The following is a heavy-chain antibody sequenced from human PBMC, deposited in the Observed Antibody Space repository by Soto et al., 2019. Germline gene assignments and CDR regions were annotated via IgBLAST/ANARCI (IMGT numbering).Heavy chain of an antibody. J-gene: IGHJ4*02. V-gene: IGHV4-38-2*02. Sequence: SETLSLTCTVSGVAISRGYYWSWVLQPPGKGLEWIGSIYPSVSSYHNPPLESRLTLSIDTSKNQFTLKLASVTAADTALYYCAREKVGTTFFDNWGQGTQVTVSS. CDR1: GVAISRGYY. D-gene: IGHD1-1*01. CDR2: IYPSVSS. CDR3: AREKVGTTFFDN.